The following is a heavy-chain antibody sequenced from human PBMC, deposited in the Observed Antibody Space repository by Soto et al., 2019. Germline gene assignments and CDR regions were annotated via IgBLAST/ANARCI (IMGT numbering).Heavy chain of an antibody. J-gene: IGHJ6*02. CDR3: AKDRGSGSYAANYYYYGMDV. D-gene: IGHD3-10*01. CDR1: GFTFDDYA. V-gene: IGHV3-9*01. Sequence: PGGSLRLSCAASGFTFDDYAMHWFGQAPGKGLEWVSGINWDSGSIGYADSVKGRFTISRDNAKTSLYLQMNSLRAEDTALYYCAKDRGSGSYAANYYYYGMDVWGQGNTVTVSS. CDR2: INWDSGSI.